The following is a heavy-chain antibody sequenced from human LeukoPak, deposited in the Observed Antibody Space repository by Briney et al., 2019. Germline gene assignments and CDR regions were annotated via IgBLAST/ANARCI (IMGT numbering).Heavy chain of an antibody. V-gene: IGHV3-23*01. CDR2: IGARGTYT. CDR3: AQDFWAITGY. CDR1: GFSFSNYG. D-gene: IGHD3-16*01. Sequence: PGGSLRLSCAASGFSFSNYGMSWVRQAPGKGLEWVSAIGARGTYTKYADSVKGRFTISRDDSKNTLLLQMNSLRAEDTAVYYCAQDFWAITGYWGQGTLVTVFS. J-gene: IGHJ4*02.